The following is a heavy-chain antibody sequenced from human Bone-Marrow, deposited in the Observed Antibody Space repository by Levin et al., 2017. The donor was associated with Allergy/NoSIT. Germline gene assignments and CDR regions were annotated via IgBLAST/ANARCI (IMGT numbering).Heavy chain of an antibody. CDR3: AKGKRNAVSYIHYYDYYMDV. V-gene: IGHV3-33*06. CDR1: GFSFRSYG. D-gene: IGHD3-10*01. Sequence: GGSLRLSCAASGFSFRSYGMHWVRQAPGKGLEWVAVIWYDGGNKYYADSVKGRFTISRDNSKDTLYLQMNSLRAEDTAVYYCAKGKRNAVSYIHYYDYYMDVWGKGTRVSVSS. J-gene: IGHJ6*03. CDR2: IWYDGGNK.